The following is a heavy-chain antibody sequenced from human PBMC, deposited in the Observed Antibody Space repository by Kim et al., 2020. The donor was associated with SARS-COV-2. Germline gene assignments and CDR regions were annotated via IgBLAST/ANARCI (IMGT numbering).Heavy chain of an antibody. D-gene: IGHD3-22*01. J-gene: IGHJ4*02. CDR3: AKNHPSSGGPTFDS. Sequence: GGSLRLSCAASGFTFSRYAMSWVRQAPGKGPEWIAAVNNGGNAYYANSAKGRFTVSRDNNRNTLDLQMSSLTAEDTALYFCAKNHPSSGGPTFDSWGQGT. V-gene: IGHV3-23*01. CDR2: VNNGGNA. CDR1: GFTFSRYA.